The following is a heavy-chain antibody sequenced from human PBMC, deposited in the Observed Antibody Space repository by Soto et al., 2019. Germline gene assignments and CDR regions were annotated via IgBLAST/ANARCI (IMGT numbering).Heavy chain of an antibody. D-gene: IGHD3-10*01. CDR2: ISSSGSTI. Sequence: PGGSLRLSCAASGFTFSSYEMNWVRQAPGKGLEWVSYISSSGSTIYYADSVKGRFTISRDNAKNSLYLQMNSLRAEDTAVYYCAKGDYYAGPGMDVWGQGTTVTVSS. CDR1: GFTFSSYE. J-gene: IGHJ6*02. CDR3: AKGDYYAGPGMDV. V-gene: IGHV3-48*03.